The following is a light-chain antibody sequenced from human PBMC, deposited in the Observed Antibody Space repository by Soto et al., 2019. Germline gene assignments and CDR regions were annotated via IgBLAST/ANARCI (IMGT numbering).Light chain of an antibody. V-gene: IGLV3-21*02. J-gene: IGLJ2*01. Sequence: SYELAQPPSVSVAPGQTARITCWREYSGTRSVQWYQQKPGQAPVLVVFDDRDRPSGIPERYSGSNSGSTATLTISRVEAGDEADYFCQVWDDTSDHVFFGGGTKVTVL. CDR2: DDR. CDR1: YSGTRS. CDR3: QVWDDTSDHVF.